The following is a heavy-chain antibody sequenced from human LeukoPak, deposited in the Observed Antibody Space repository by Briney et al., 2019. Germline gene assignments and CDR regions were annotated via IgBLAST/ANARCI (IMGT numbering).Heavy chain of an antibody. V-gene: IGHV3-30-3*01. CDR3: ARRTDY. D-gene: IGHD1-1*01. Sequence: GRSLRLSCAASGFTFSSYAMHWVRQAPGKGLEWVAVISYDGSNKYYADSVKGRFTISRDNSKNTLYLQMNSLRAEDMAVYYCARRTDYWGQGTLVTVSS. J-gene: IGHJ4*02. CDR2: ISYDGSNK. CDR1: GFTFSSYA.